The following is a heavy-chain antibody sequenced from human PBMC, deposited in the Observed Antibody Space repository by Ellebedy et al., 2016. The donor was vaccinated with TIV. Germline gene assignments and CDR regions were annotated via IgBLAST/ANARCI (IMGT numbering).Heavy chain of an antibody. J-gene: IGHJ3*01. CDR2: VYFTGSF. D-gene: IGHD3-16*02. Sequence: ESLKISCNVSGASITSYYWTWVRQSPGRGLEHIGYVYFTGSFNSNPSLKSRVTISIDTARKQFSMDLRSVTAADTAVYYCARHSTLGGFISPNDAFDVWGQGMMVTVSS. CDR3: ARHSTLGGFISPNDAFDV. V-gene: IGHV4-59*08. CDR1: GASITSYY.